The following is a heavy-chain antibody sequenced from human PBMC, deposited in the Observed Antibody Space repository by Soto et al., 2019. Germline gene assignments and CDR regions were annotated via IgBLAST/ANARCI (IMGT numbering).Heavy chain of an antibody. CDR3: ARAKAPLYSSSWYWFDP. V-gene: IGHV4-39*01. CDR2: IYYDGNT. Sequence: SETLSLTCTVSGGSISSSSHYWGWIRQPPGKGLECIGNIYYDGNTYYNPSLKSRVTISLDTSKNQFSLRLDSVTAADTAVYYCARAKAPLYSSSWYWFDPWGQGTLVTVSS. CDR1: GGSISSSSHY. D-gene: IGHD6-13*01. J-gene: IGHJ5*02.